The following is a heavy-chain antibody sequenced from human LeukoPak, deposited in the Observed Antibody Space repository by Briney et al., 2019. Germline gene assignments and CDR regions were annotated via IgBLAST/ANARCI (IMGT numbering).Heavy chain of an antibody. D-gene: IGHD3-22*01. CDR2: IYHSGST. CDR3: ARQYWDDSKLDY. CDR1: GYSISSGYY. Sequence: SETLSLTCAVSGYSISSGYYWDWIRPPPGKGLEWIGNIYHSGSTYYNPSLKSRVTIAVDTSENQFSLKLSSVTAADTAVYYCARQYWDDSKLDYWGQGTLVTVSS. J-gene: IGHJ4*02. V-gene: IGHV4-38-2*01.